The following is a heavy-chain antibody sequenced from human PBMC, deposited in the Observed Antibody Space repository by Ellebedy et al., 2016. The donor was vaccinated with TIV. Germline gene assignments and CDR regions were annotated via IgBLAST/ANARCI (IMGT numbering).Heavy chain of an antibody. CDR3: ATDWGRAAVL. D-gene: IGHD3-16*01. Sequence: SETLSLXXTVSGGSISSSGYYWGWLRQPPGKGLEWIGYISYSGSTNYNPSLKSRVFISVDTSKNQFSLKLSSVTAADTAVYYCATDWGRAAVLWGQGTLVTVSS. CDR1: GGSISSSGYY. J-gene: IGHJ4*02. CDR2: ISYSGST. V-gene: IGHV4-61*08.